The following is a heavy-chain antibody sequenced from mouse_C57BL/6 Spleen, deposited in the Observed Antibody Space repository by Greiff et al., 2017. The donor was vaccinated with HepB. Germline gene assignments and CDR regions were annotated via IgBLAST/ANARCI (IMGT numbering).Heavy chain of an antibody. CDR1: GYAFTNYL. J-gene: IGHJ1*03. V-gene: IGHV1-54*01. D-gene: IGHD2-1*01. Sequence: VQLQQSGAELVRPGTSVKVSCKASGYAFTNYLIEWVKQRPGQGLEWIGVINPGSGGTNYNEKFKGKDTLTADKSSSTAYMQLSSLTSEDSAVYFCASSFGYGTHGYMDDWGTGTTVTVSS. CDR3: ASSFGYGTHGYMDD. CDR2: INPGSGGT.